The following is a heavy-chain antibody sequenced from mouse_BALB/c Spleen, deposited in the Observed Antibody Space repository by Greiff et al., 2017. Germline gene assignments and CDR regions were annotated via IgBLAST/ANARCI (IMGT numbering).Heavy chain of an antibody. Sequence: EVKLVESGGGLVQPGGSLKLSCAASGFTFSSYGMSWVRQTPDKRLELVATINSNGGSTYYPDSVKGRFTISRDNAKNTLYLQMSSLKSEDTAMYYCARVGGTVKGYYYAMDYWGQGTSVTVSS. V-gene: IGHV5-6-3*01. J-gene: IGHJ4*01. CDR3: ARVGGTVKGYYYAMDY. CDR1: GFTFSSYG. D-gene: IGHD1-1*01. CDR2: INSNGGST.